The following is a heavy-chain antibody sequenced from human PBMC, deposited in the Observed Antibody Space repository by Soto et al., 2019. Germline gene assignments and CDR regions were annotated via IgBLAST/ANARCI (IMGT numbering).Heavy chain of an antibody. D-gene: IGHD3-22*01. CDR1: GGSFSGYY. CDR2: INHSGST. J-gene: IGHJ6*02. CDR3: ARVAGRGYYRSYYYYYGMDV. V-gene: IGHV4-34*01. Sequence: SETLSLTCAVYGGSFSGYYWSWIRQPPGKGLEWIGEINHSGSTNYNPSLKSRVTISVDTSKNQFSLKLSSVTAADKAVDYCARVAGRGYYRSYYYYYGMDVWGQGTTVTVSS.